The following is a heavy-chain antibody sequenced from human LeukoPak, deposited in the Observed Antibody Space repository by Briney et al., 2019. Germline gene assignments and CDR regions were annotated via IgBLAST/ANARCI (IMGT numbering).Heavy chain of an antibody. V-gene: IGHV4-34*01. CDR1: GGSFSGYY. J-gene: IGHJ5*02. D-gene: IGHD4-23*01. CDR2: INHSGST. CDR3: ARDDYGGTSDSFDP. Sequence: SDTLSLTCAVYGGSFSGYYWSWIRQPPGKGLEWIGEINHSGSTNYNPSLKSRVTISVDTSKNQFSLKLTSVTAADTAVYYCARDDYGGTSDSFDPWGQGTLVTVSS.